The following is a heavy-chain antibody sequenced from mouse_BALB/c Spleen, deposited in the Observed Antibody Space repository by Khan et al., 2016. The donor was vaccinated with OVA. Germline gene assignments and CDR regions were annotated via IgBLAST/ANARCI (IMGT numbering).Heavy chain of an antibody. CDR1: GYSITSGYG. V-gene: IGHV3-2*02. CDR2: ISYSGST. D-gene: IGHD1-2*01. CDR3: ARTARIKRY. J-gene: IGHJ2*01. Sequence: VQLKESGPGLVKPSQSLSLTCTVTGYSITSGYGWNWIRQFPGNKLEWMGYISYSGSTNYNPSLKSRISITRDTSKNQFFLQLNSVTTEDTATYYCARTARIKRYWGQGTTLTVSS.